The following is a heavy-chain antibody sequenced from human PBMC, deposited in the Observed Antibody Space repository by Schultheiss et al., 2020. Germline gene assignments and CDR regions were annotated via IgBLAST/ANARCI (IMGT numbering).Heavy chain of an antibody. CDR2: ISSSSSTI. D-gene: IGHD3-22*01. Sequence: GGSLRLSCAASGFTFSSYSMNWVRQAPGKGLEWVSYISSSSSTIYYADSVKGRFTISRDNAKNSLYLQMNSLRAEDTAVYYCARDSDYYDSSGYYGIDYWGQGTLVTVYS. V-gene: IGHV3-48*04. CDR1: GFTFSSYS. CDR3: ARDSDYYDSSGYYGIDY. J-gene: IGHJ4*02.